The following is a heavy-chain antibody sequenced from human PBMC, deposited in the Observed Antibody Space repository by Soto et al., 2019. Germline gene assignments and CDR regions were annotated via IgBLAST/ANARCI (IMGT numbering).Heavy chain of an antibody. D-gene: IGHD3-10*01. Sequence: QIQLVQSGAEVKKPGASVKVSCKASGYTFRMYGINWARQAPGQGLEWIGWTRPNNGNTKYAQNLQGRVTMTTDTTASTAHMGLRSLSPDDSAVYYCVRDLDGSGSYYTDYWGQGTLVTVSS. CDR3: VRDLDGSGSYYTDY. CDR1: GYTFRMYG. V-gene: IGHV1-18*01. CDR2: TRPNNGNT. J-gene: IGHJ4*02.